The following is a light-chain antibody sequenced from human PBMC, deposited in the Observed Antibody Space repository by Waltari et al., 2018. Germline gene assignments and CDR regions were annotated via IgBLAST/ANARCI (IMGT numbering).Light chain of an antibody. J-gene: IGKJ1*01. CDR3: MQATQWPLT. CDR1: QSLVHSDGKTY. Sequence: DVVMTQSPLSLPVTLGQPATISCRSSQSLVHSDGKTYLNWFQQRPGQSPRRLIYKVFKRDSGVPDRFSGSGSGTDFTLKISRVEAEDVGTYYCMQATQWPLTFGQGTKVEIK. CDR2: KVF. V-gene: IGKV2-30*02.